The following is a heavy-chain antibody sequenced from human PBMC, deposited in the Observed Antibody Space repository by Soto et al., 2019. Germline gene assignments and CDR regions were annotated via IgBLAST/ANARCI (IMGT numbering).Heavy chain of an antibody. D-gene: IGHD3-3*01. CDR3: AREDFRNGCDH. V-gene: IGHV4-59*01. Sequence: PSETLSLTCTVSGGSISSFYWSWIRQPPGKGLEWIGYILHSGSTNYNPSLESRATISLDASTNQFSLKLSSVTAADTAVYFCAREDFRNGCDHWGQGTQVTVSS. J-gene: IGHJ4*02. CDR1: GGSISSFY. CDR2: ILHSGST.